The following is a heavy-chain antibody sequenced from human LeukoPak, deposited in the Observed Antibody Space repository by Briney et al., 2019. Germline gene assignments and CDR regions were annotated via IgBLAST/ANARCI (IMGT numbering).Heavy chain of an antibody. V-gene: IGHV4-4*02. Sequence: PSETLSLTCAVSGGSISSSNWWSWVRQPPGKGLEWIGEIYHSGSTNYNPSLRSRVTISVDTSKNQFSLKLSSVTAADTAVYYCARDPMVRGVKTRRTNNWFDPWGQGTLVTVSS. J-gene: IGHJ5*02. CDR3: ARDPMVRGVKTRRTNNWFDP. D-gene: IGHD3-10*01. CDR2: IYHSGST. CDR1: GGSISSSNW.